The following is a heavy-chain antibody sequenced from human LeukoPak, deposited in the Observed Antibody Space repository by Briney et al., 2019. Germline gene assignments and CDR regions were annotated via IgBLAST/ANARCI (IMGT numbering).Heavy chain of an antibody. CDR1: GFSFSNYA. V-gene: IGHV3-21*01. CDR3: ARTYYDILTGYNPYFDY. CDR2: ITASSTAI. J-gene: IGHJ4*02. Sequence: GGSLRLSCAASGFSFSNYAMHWVRRAPGKGLEWVSSITASSTAIYSADSVKGRFTISRDNAKNFLYLQMNSLRAEDTAVYYCARTYYDILTGYNPYFDYWGPGILVTVSS. D-gene: IGHD3-9*01.